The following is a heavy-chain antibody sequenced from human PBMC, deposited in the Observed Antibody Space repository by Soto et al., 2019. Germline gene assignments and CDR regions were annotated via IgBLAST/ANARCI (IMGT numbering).Heavy chain of an antibody. CDR1: GGTFSSYA. CDR2: IIPIFGTA. V-gene: IGHV1-69*13. Sequence: SVKVSCKASGGTFSSYAISWVRQAPGQGLEWMGGIIPIFGTANYAQKFQGRVTITADESTSTAYMELSSLRSEDTAVYYCARTYYYDSSGYYYHAFDISGQGPMVTV. CDR3: ARTYYYDSSGYYYHAFDI. J-gene: IGHJ3*02. D-gene: IGHD3-22*01.